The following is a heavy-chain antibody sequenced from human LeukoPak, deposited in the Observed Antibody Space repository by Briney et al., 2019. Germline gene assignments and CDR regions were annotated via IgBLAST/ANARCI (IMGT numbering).Heavy chain of an antibody. CDR1: GGSFSGYY. D-gene: IGHD2-15*01. CDR2: IYYSGST. Sequence: SETLSLTCAVYGGSFSGYYWSWIRQPPGKGLEWIGEIYYSGSTNYNPSLKSRGTISVDTPKNQFSLKLSSVTAADTAVYSCATTVGYCSGGSCSSAPRFDPWGEGTLVTASS. V-gene: IGHV4-34*01. CDR3: ATTVGYCSGGSCSSAPRFDP. J-gene: IGHJ5*02.